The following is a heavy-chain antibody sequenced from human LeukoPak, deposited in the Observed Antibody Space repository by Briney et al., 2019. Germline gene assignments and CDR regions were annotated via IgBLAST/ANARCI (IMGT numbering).Heavy chain of an antibody. CDR3: AMGDSSGWYFDY. V-gene: IGHV3-20*04. CDR1: GFTFDDYG. CDR2: INWNGGST. D-gene: IGHD6-19*01. Sequence: GGSLRLSCAASGFTFDDYGMSWVRQAPGKGLEWVSGINWNGGSTGYADSVKGRFTISRDNAKNSLFLQMNSLRAEDTALYYCAMGDSSGWYFDYWGQGTLVTVSS. J-gene: IGHJ4*02.